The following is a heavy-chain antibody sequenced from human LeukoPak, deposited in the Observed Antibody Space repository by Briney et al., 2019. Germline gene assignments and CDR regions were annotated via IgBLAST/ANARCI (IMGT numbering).Heavy chain of an antibody. V-gene: IGHV3-23*01. J-gene: IGHJ4*02. CDR3: AKDISPKGSYFDY. CDR1: GFTFSSYG. Sequence: GGTLRLSCAASGFTFSSYGMSWVRQAPGKGLEWVSAISGSGGSTYYADSVKGRFTISRDNSKNTLYLQMNSLRAEDMALYYCAKDISPKGSYFDYWGQGTLVTVSS. CDR2: ISGSGGST.